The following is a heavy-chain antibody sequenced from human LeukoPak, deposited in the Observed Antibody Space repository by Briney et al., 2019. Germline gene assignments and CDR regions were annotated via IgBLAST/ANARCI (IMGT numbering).Heavy chain of an antibody. Sequence: PGGSLRLSCAASGFTFSSYEMNWVRQTPGKGLEWVAYITSSGSTKYYADSVKGRFTISRDNAKNSLYLQVNSLRDEDTAVYYCARAGGLLWFGEVLESSDAFHIWGQGTMVTVSS. V-gene: IGHV3-48*03. CDR1: GFTFSSYE. J-gene: IGHJ3*02. D-gene: IGHD3-10*01. CDR3: ARAGGLLWFGEVLESSDAFHI. CDR2: ITSSGSTK.